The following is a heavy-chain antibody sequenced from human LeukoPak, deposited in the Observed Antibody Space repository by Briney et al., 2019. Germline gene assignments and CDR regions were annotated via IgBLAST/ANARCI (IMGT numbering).Heavy chain of an antibody. J-gene: IGHJ5*02. V-gene: IGHV1-46*01. CDR3: ARDRAIGELRFLEWSTRPYNWFDP. CDR2: INPSGGST. Sequence: ASVKVSCKASGYTFTSYYMHWVRQAPGQGLEWMGIINPSGGSTSYAQKFQGRVTMTRDTSTSTVYMELSSLRSEDTAVYYRARDRAIGELRFLEWSTRPYNWFDPWGQGTLVTVSS. CDR1: GYTFTSYY. D-gene: IGHD3-3*01.